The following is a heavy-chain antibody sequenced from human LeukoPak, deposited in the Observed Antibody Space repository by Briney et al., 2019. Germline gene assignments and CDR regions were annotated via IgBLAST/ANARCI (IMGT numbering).Heavy chain of an antibody. V-gene: IGHV3-74*01. D-gene: IGHD6-13*01. Sequence: QPGGSLRLSCAASGFTFSSYWMHWVRQAPGKGLVWVSRISSDGSSTSYADSVKGRFTISRDNAKNTLYLQMNSLRAEDTAVYYCAREQQMDNWFDPWGQGTLVTVSS. J-gene: IGHJ5*02. CDR1: GFTFSSYW. CDR2: ISSDGSST. CDR3: AREQQMDNWFDP.